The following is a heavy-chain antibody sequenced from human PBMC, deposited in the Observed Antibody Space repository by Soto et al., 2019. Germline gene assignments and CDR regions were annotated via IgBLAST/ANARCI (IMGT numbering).Heavy chain of an antibody. J-gene: IGHJ4*02. CDR2: VYRTGGT. Sequence: PSETLSHTCTVADASDSSSTYYWGWVRQPPGKGLEWIGSVYRTGGTYYSPSLKSRVAISVDPSKKHLSLNLESVTAADTAVYICFNGRYGSFDYWGQGTLVTVSS. D-gene: IGHD3-10*01. V-gene: IGHV4-39*02. CDR1: DASDSSSTYY. CDR3: FNGRYGSFDY.